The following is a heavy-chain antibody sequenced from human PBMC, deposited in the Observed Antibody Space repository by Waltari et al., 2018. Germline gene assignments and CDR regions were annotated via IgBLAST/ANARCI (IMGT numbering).Heavy chain of an antibody. Sequence: QVQLQQWGAGLLKPSETLSLTCAVYGGSISSYYWSWIRQPPGKGLEWIGYIYYSGSTNYNPSLKSRVTISVDTSKNQFSLKLSSVTAADTAVYYCARDCGGDCPRDWFDPWGQGTLVTVSS. CDR2: IYYSGST. D-gene: IGHD2-21*01. J-gene: IGHJ5*02. V-gene: IGHV4-59*01. CDR3: ARDCGGDCPRDWFDP. CDR1: GGSISSYY.